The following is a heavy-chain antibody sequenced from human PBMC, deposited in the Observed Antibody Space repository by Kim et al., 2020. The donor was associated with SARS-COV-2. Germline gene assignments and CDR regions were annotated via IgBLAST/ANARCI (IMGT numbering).Heavy chain of an antibody. Sequence: GGSLRLSCAASGFTFTDSAIHWVRQPSGKGLEWVGHVRSRTKNYATAYAASVTGRFTISRDNSKSTAYLQMNSLRTEDTAIYYCTRQLTGSTHFWGQGTLVTVSS. CDR1: GFTFTDSA. J-gene: IGHJ4*02. CDR3: TRQLTGSTHF. CDR2: VRSRTKNYAT. V-gene: IGHV3-73*01. D-gene: IGHD1-20*01.